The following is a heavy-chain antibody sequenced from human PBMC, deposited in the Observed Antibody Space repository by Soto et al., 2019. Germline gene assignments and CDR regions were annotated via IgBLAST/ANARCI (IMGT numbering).Heavy chain of an antibody. CDR3: ARGYCGRKEYDSSGYCAFYI. J-gene: IGHJ3*02. V-gene: IGHV4-4*02. D-gene: IGHD3-22*01. Sequence: PSETLSQTGIFADSANSGGNCWSWVRQPPGKGLEWIGEIYHSGSTNYNPSLKSRVTISADKSKNQFSLRLSAVTAADTAVYYCARGYCGRKEYDSSGYCAFYIWGQGTMVTVSS. CDR1: DSANSGGNC. CDR2: IYHSGST.